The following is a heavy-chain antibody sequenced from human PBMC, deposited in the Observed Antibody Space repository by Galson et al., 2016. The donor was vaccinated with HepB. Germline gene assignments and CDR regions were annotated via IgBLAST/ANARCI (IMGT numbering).Heavy chain of an antibody. V-gene: IGHV1-8*01. CDR2: MSPKSGNT. Sequence: SVKVSCKASGYTFNNYDINWVRQATGRGLEWVARMSPKSGNTDFAQKFQGRVSMSRETSISTAYMELSSLRSEDTAVYYCARGRYSSSWFHSSHFFYGLDVWGPGTTVTVSS. CDR1: GYTFNNYD. J-gene: IGHJ6*02. D-gene: IGHD6-13*01. CDR3: ARGRYSSSWFHSSHFFYGLDV.